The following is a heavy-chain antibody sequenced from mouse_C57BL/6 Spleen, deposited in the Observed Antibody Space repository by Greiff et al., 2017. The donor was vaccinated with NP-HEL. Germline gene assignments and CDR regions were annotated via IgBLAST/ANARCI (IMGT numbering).Heavy chain of an antibody. CDR3: TTETAGAWFAY. D-gene: IGHD3-2*01. Sequence: EVQLQQSGAELVRPGASVKLSCTASGFNIKDDYMHWVKQRPEQGLEWIGWIDPENGDTEYASKFQGKATITADTSSNPAYLQLSSLTSEDTAVYYCTTETAGAWFAYWGQGTLVTVSA. J-gene: IGHJ3*01. CDR2: IDPENGDT. CDR1: GFNIKDDY. V-gene: IGHV14-4*01.